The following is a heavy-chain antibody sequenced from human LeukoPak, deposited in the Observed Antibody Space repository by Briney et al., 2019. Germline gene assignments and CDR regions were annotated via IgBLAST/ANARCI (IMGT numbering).Heavy chain of an antibody. CDR1: GFTFSSYG. J-gene: IGHJ4*02. D-gene: IGHD4-17*01. CDR2: ISYDGSNK. CDR3: AKDFSADYGDSEEFDY. V-gene: IGHV3-30*18. Sequence: PGGSLRLSCAASGFTFSSYGMHWVRQAPGKGLEWVAVISYDGSNKYYADSVKGRFTISRDNSKNTLYLQMNSLRAEDTAMYYCAKDFSADYGDSEEFDYWGQGTLVTVSS.